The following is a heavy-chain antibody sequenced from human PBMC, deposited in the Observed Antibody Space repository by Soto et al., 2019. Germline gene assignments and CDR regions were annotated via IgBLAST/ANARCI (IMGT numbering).Heavy chain of an antibody. Sequence: QVQLVESGGGVVQPGRSLRLSCAASGFTFSSYAMHWVRQAPGKGLEWVALISYDGSNKHYADSVKGRFTISRDNSKNTLYLQMNSRRPEDTAVYHCARDQGGTTLYYHGMDVWGQGTTVTVSS. CDR3: ARDQGGTTLYYHGMDV. J-gene: IGHJ6*02. V-gene: IGHV3-30-3*01. CDR2: ISYDGSNK. D-gene: IGHD1-7*01. CDR1: GFTFSSYA.